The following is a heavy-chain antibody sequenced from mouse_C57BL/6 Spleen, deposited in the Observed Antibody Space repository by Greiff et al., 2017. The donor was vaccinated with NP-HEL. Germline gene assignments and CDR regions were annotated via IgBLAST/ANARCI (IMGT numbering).Heavy chain of an antibody. V-gene: IGHV1-53*01. CDR1: GYTFTSYW. J-gene: IGHJ4*01. D-gene: IGHD2-5*01. Sequence: VQLQQPGTELVKPGASVKLSCKASGYTFTSYWMHWVKQRPGQGLEWIGNINPSNGGTNYNEKFKSKATLTVDKSSSTAYMQLSSLTSEDSAVYYCARDYNYSNYFYYAMDYWGQGTSVTVSS. CDR3: ARDYNYSNYFYYAMDY. CDR2: INPSNGGT.